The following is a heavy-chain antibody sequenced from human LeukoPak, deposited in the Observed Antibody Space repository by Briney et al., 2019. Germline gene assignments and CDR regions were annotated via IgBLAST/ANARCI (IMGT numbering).Heavy chain of an antibody. J-gene: IGHJ4*02. CDR2: IKQDESEK. CDR1: GFTFSSYW. V-gene: IGHV3-7*01. D-gene: IGHD1-1*01. CDR3: ARDKIEGPTKLDY. Sequence: GGSLRLSCAASGFTFSSYWMSWVRQAPGKGLEWVANIKQDESEKYYVDSLKGRFAISRDNAKNSLYLQMNSLRAEDTAVYYCARDKIEGPTKLDYWGQGILVTVSS.